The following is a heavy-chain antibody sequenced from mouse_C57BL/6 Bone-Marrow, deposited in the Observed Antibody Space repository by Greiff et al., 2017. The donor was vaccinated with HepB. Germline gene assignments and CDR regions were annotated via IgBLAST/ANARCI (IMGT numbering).Heavy chain of an antibody. CDR1: GYTFTSYW. CDR3: ARTGLYFDY. J-gene: IGHJ2*01. V-gene: IGHV1-61*01. D-gene: IGHD2-2*01. Sequence: QVQLQQPGAELVRPGSSVKLSCKASGYTFTSYWMDWVKQRPGQGLEWIGNIYPSDSETHYNQKFKDKATLTVDKSSSTAYMELSSLTSEDSAVYYCARTGLYFDYWGQGTTLTVSS. CDR2: IYPSDSET.